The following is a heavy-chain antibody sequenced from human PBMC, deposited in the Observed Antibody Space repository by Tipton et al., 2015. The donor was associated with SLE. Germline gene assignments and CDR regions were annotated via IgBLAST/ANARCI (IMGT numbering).Heavy chain of an antibody. CDR1: GFTVSSNY. V-gene: IGHV3-66*01. D-gene: IGHD3-22*01. Sequence: SLRPSCAASGFTVSSNYMSWVRQAPGKGLEWVSVIYSGGSTYYADSVKGRFTISRDNSKNTLYLQMNSLRAEDTAVYYCARDRDSSGYYGFGYWGQGTLVTVSS. CDR3: ARDRDSSGYYGFGY. CDR2: IYSGGST. J-gene: IGHJ4*02.